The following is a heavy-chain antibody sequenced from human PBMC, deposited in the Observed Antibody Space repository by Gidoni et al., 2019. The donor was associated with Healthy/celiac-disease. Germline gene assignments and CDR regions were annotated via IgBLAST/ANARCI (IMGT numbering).Heavy chain of an antibody. CDR3: ATSVAFDY. CDR1: GFPFSSYG. CDR2: ISYDGSNK. D-gene: IGHD6-19*01. Sequence: QVQLVESGGGVVQPGGSLRLPCSASGFPFSSYGMHWVRQAPGKGLEWVAVISYDGSNKYYADSVKGRFTISRDNSKNTLYLQMNSLRAEDTAVYYCATSVAFDYWGQGTLVTVSS. J-gene: IGHJ4*02. V-gene: IGHV3-30*03.